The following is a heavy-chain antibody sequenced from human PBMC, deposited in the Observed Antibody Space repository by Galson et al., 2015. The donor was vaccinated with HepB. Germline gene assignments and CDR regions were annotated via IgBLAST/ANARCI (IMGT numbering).Heavy chain of an antibody. CDR3: AGGGLVRGALGWIDP. CDR1: GDSVPSYSAG. J-gene: IGHJ5*02. V-gene: IGHV6-1*01. Sequence: CAISGDSVPSYSAGWNWIRQSPSRGLEWLGRTYYRSKWYSGYAVSVNGRISITQDTSRNQFSLQLSSVTPEYTAIYYCAGGGLVRGALGWIDPWGPGVLVTVSS. D-gene: IGHD3-16*01. CDR2: TYYRSKWYS.